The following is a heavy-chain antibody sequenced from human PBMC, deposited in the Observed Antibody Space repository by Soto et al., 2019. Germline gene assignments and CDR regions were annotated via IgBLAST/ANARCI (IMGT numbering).Heavy chain of an antibody. V-gene: IGHV4-39*02. Sequence: SETLSLTCTVAGGSFLTSSRYWGWIRQPPGKGLEWIGTFFHSGSTAHNPSLKSRVTVSMDTSKNHFSLELTSVTAADTAVYYCARRSIGYGSVDAHYFHYWCPGTLVTV. CDR1: GGSFLTSSRY. CDR3: ARRSIGYGSVDAHYFHY. CDR2: FFHSGST. J-gene: IGHJ4*02. D-gene: IGHD5-18*01.